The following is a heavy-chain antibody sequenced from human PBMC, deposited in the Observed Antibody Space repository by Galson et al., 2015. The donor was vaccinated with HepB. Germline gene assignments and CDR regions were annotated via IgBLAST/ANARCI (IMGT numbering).Heavy chain of an antibody. CDR3: TTEIVATLSSWFDP. Sequence: ALRLSGGASGFTFTNAWMSWVRQAPGKGLECVGRIRSNTDGGTRNYAAPVKGRFTISRDDSKRTLFLQMNSLKTEDTGVYYCTTEIVATLSSWFDPWGQGTLVTVSS. D-gene: IGHD5-12*01. CDR1: GFTFTNAW. J-gene: IGHJ5*02. V-gene: IGHV3-15*01. CDR2: IRSNTDGGTR.